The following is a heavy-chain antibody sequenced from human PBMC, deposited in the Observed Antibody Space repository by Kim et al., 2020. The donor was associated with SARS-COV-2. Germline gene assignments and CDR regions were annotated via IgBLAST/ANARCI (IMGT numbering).Heavy chain of an antibody. Sequence: GGSLRLSCATSGFTFNSYNMHWVRQAPGKGLESVAFISYDGSKSYYANSVQGRFTISRDNSKNTLYLQMSSLTTKDTAIYYCAGARGLVTVIWTVDVTDPLQYWGQGTLVTVSS. CDR2: ISYDGSKS. V-gene: IGHV3-30*03. CDR1: GFTFNSYN. CDR3: AGARGLVTVIWTVDVTDPLQY. D-gene: IGHD2-21*02. J-gene: IGHJ4*02.